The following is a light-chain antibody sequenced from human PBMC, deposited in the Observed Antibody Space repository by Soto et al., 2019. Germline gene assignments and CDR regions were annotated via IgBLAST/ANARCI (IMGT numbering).Light chain of an antibody. J-gene: IGKJ4*01. V-gene: IGKV1-5*03. CDR3: QQYNSYPAT. CDR2: KAS. Sequence: DIQMTQSPSTLSASVGDRVTITCRASQSISSWLAWYQQKPGKAPKLLIYKASSLESGVPSRFSGSGSGTEFTLPISSLQPDDFATYYCQQYNSYPATFGGGTKVEIK. CDR1: QSISSW.